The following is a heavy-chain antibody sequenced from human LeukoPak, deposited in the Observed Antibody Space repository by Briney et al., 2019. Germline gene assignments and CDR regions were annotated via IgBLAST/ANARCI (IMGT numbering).Heavy chain of an antibody. Sequence: PGGSLRLSCAASGFTFDDYAMHWVRQAPGKGLEWVSGISWNSGSIGYVDSVKGRFTISRDNAKNSLYLQMNSLRAEDTALYYCAKGFDWLVRENYFDYWGQGTLVTVSS. CDR2: ISWNSGSI. CDR1: GFTFDDYA. J-gene: IGHJ4*02. D-gene: IGHD3-9*01. V-gene: IGHV3-9*01. CDR3: AKGFDWLVRENYFDY.